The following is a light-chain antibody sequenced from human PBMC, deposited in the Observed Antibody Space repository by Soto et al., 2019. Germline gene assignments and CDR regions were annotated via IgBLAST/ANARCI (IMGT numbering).Light chain of an antibody. J-gene: IGLJ1*01. V-gene: IGLV7-46*01. Sequence: QAVVTQEPSLTVSPGGTVTLTCGSSTGAVTSGHYPYWFQRKPGQAPRTLMYDTSNKHSWTPARFSGSLLGGKAALTLSGAQPEDEAAYYCLLSYSGPRIFGTGTKLTVL. CDR1: TGAVTSGHY. CDR2: DTS. CDR3: LLSYSGPRI.